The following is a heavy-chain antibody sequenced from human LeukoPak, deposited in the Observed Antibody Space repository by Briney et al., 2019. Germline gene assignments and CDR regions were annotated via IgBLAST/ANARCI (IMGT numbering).Heavy chain of an antibody. CDR1: GFTFNDYC. CDR2: ISSSGSTI. J-gene: IGHJ4*02. V-gene: IGHV3-11*04. D-gene: IGHD7-27*01. Sequence: GGSLRLSCTASGFTFNDYCMTWVRQAPGKGLEWVSYISSSGSTIYYADSVKGRFTISRDNAKNSLYLQMNSLRAEDTAVYYCARELTGDYDYWGQGTLVTVSS. CDR3: ARELTGDYDY.